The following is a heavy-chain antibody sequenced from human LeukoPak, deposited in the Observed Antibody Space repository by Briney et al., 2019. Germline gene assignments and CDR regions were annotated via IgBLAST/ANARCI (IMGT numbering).Heavy chain of an antibody. J-gene: IGHJ4*02. CDR1: GFTFSSYS. V-gene: IGHV3-23*01. Sequence: PAGSLRLSCAASGFTFSSYSMTWVRQAPGKGLEWVSAISRSGGNTYYPDSVKGRFTISRDNSKSTLYLQMNSLRAEDTAVDYCAKVGRDSSSPLDYWGQGTLVTVSS. CDR2: ISRSGGNT. CDR3: AKVGRDSSSPLDY. D-gene: IGHD6-13*01.